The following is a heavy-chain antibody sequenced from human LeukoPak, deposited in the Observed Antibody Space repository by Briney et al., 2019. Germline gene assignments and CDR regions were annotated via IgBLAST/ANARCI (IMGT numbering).Heavy chain of an antibody. Sequence: GASVKVSCKASGYTFTSYGISWVRQAPGQGLEWMGWISAYIGNTKYAQKLQGRVTMTTDTSTSIAYMELRSLRSDDTAVYYCASLKNYYDSSGYLVTDAFDIWGQGTMVTVSS. J-gene: IGHJ3*02. CDR2: ISAYIGNT. CDR3: ASLKNYYDSSGYLVTDAFDI. CDR1: GYTFTSYG. D-gene: IGHD3-22*01. V-gene: IGHV1-18*01.